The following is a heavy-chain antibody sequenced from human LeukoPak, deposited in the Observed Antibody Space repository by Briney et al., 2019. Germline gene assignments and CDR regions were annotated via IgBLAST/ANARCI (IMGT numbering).Heavy chain of an antibody. CDR3: ARDQGGFDY. J-gene: IGHJ4*02. CDR1: GGTFSSYA. V-gene: IGHV1-69*05. CDR2: IIPIFGTA. Sequence: SVKVSCKASGGTFSSYAISWVRQAPGQGLEWMGGIIPIFGTANYAQKFQGRVTVTRDTSTSTVHMELSGLRSEDTAVYYCARDQGGFDYWGQGTLVTVSS.